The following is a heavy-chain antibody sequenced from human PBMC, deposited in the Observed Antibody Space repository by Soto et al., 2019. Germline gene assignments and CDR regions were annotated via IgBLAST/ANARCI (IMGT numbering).Heavy chain of an antibody. CDR2: INHSGST. J-gene: IGHJ4*02. CDR3: ARGRNYYGSGSYKDY. V-gene: IGHV4-34*01. Sequence: SETLSLTCAVYGGSFSGYYWSWIRQPPGKGLEWIGEINHSGSTNYNPSLKSRVTISVDTSKNQFSLKLSSVTAADTAVYYCARGRNYYGSGSYKDYWGQGTQVTVSS. CDR1: GGSFSGYY. D-gene: IGHD3-10*01.